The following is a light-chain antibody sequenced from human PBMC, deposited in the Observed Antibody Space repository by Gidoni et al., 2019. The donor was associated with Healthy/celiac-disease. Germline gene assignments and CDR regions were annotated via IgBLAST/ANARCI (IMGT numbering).Light chain of an antibody. CDR2: DAP. J-gene: IGKJ4*01. CDR3: QQFNSYHL. V-gene: IGKV1-13*02. Sequence: AIQLTPSPSSLSASVGARVTITCRASQGISSALAWYQQKPGKAPKLLIYDAPSLESGVPSRFSGSGSGTDFTLTISSLQPEDFATYYCQQFNSYHLFGGGTKVEIK. CDR1: QGISSA.